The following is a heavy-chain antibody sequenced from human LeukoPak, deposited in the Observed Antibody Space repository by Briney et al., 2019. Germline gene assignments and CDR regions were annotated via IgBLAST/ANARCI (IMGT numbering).Heavy chain of an antibody. J-gene: IGHJ3*02. V-gene: IGHV4-59*01. CDR3: AREGSGWARDAFDI. Sequence: SETLSLTCTVSGGSISSYYWSWIRQPPGKGLEWIGYIYYSGSTNYNPSLKSRVTISVDTSKNQFSLKLSSVTAADTAVYYCAREGSGWARDAFDIWGQGTMVTVSS. CDR2: IYYSGST. CDR1: GGSISSYY. D-gene: IGHD6-19*01.